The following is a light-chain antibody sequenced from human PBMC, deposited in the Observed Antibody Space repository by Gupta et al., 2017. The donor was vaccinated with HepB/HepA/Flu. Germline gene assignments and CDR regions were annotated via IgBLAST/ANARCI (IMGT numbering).Light chain of an antibody. V-gene: IGLV2-23*02. Sequence: QSALTQAASVSGSPGQSITISCTASSSNVGSYEFVSWYQQHPGKAPKLVIYEVNKRPSGVSNRFSASKSGNTASLTISGLQAEDEAEYFCCSYGGSDNLIFGGGTKLTVL. J-gene: IGLJ2*01. CDR1: SSNVGSYEF. CDR3: CSYGGSDNLI. CDR2: EVN.